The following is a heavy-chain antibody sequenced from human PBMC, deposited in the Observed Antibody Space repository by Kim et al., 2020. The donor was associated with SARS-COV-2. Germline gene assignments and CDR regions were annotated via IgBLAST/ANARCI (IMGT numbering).Heavy chain of an antibody. V-gene: IGHV3-30*04. J-gene: IGHJ6*02. CDR2: ISYDGSNK. D-gene: IGHD3-10*01. Sequence: GGSLRLSCAASGFTFSSYAMHWVRQAPGKGLEWVAVISYDGSNKYYADSVKGRFTISRDNSKNTLYLQMNSLRAEDTAVYYCARDRGGNYYYGMDLWGQGTTVTVSS. CDR1: GFTFSSYA. CDR3: ARDRGGNYYYGMDL.